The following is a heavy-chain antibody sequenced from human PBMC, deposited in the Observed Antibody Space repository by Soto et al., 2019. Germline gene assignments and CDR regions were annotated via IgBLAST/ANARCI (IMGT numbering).Heavy chain of an antibody. CDR1: GFTFSGYY. Sequence: QVQLVESGGGLVKPGGSLRLSCAASGFTFSGYYMSWIRQAPGEGLEWVSYISTSGSTIYYADSVKGRFIISRDNAKNPLYLQMTSLRDEDTAVYYCARDSGGRIRDVGFDYWGQGTLVTVSS. CDR3: ARDSGGRIRDVGFDY. V-gene: IGHV3-11*01. J-gene: IGHJ4*02. CDR2: ISTSGSTI. D-gene: IGHD3-10*01.